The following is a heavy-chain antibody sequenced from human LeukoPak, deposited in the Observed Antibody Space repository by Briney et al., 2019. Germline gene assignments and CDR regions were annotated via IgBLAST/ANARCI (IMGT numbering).Heavy chain of an antibody. J-gene: IGHJ4*02. CDR3: ARLGPTYSGSSRRAFDY. Sequence: SETLSLTCTVSGGSISSGSYYWSWIRQPAGKGLEWIGRIYTSGSTDYNPSLKSRVTISVDTSKNQFSLKLSSVTAADTAVYYSARLGPTYSGSSRRAFDYWVQGTLINVSS. CDR1: GGSISSGSYY. V-gene: IGHV4-61*02. CDR2: IYTSGST. D-gene: IGHD1-26*01.